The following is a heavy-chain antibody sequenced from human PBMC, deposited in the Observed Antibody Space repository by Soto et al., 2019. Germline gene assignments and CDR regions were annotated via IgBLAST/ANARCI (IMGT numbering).Heavy chain of an antibody. Sequence: SSETLSLTCAVYGGSFSGYYWSWIRQPPGKGLEWIGEINHSGSTNYNPSLKSRVTISVDTSKNQFSLKLSSVTAADTAVYYCARGICLDYWGQGTLVTVSS. CDR3: ARGICLDY. V-gene: IGHV4-34*01. CDR1: GGSFSGYY. CDR2: INHSGST. J-gene: IGHJ4*02.